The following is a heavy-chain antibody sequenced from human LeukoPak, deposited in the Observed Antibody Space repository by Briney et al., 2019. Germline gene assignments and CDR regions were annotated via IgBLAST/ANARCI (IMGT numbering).Heavy chain of an antibody. J-gene: IGHJ4*02. CDR1: GFTFSGSW. Sequence: PGGSLRLSCAASGFTFSGSWMSWVRQAPGKGLEWVANINQDGSKKYYVDSVKGRFTISRDNAKNSLYLQMNSLRADDMAVFYCAREWADYTSSSLDSWGQGTLVTVSS. D-gene: IGHD6-13*01. CDR3: AREWADYTSSSLDS. CDR2: INQDGSKK. V-gene: IGHV3-7*05.